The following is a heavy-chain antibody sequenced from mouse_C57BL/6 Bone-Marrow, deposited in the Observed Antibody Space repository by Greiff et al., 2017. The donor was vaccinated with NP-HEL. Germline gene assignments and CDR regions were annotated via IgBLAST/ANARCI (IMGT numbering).Heavy chain of an antibody. CDR3: ARSRYYGSSYGY. D-gene: IGHD1-1*01. J-gene: IGHJ2*01. CDR2: IYPRSGNT. Sequence: VQGVESGAELARPGASVKLSCKASGYTFTSYGISWVKQRTGQGLEWIGEIYPRSGNTYYNEKFKGQATLTGDKSSHTAYMELRSLTSEDSTVYFCARSRYYGSSYGYWGQGTTRTVSS. CDR1: GYTFTSYG. V-gene: IGHV1-81*01.